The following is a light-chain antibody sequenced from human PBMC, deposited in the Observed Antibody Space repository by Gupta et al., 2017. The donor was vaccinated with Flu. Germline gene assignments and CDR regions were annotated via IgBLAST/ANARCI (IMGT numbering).Light chain of an antibody. V-gene: IGLV2-14*01. J-gene: IGLJ1*01. CDR2: DVT. CDR3: SSYTSGSTFYV. CDR1: SSDVGRSDS. Sequence: QSALTQHASVSGSPGKSITISCSGTSSDVGRSDSVSWYQQHPDKAPKLIIFDVTNRPSGVSSRFSGSKSGNTASLTISGLQAEDETDYYCSSYTSGSTFYVFGTVTKVTVL.